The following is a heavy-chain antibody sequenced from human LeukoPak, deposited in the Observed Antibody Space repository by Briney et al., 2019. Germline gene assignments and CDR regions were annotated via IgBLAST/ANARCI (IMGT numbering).Heavy chain of an antibody. CDR2: IWYDGSNK. Sequence: GGSLRLSCAASGFTFSSYWMSWVRQAPGKGLEWVAVIWYDGSNKYYADSVKGRFTISRDNSKNTLYLQMNSLRAEDTAVYYCARVQGGYCSGGSCYHFDYWGQGTLVTVSS. CDR3: ARVQGGYCSGGSCYHFDY. CDR1: GFTFSSYW. D-gene: IGHD2-15*01. J-gene: IGHJ4*02. V-gene: IGHV3-33*08.